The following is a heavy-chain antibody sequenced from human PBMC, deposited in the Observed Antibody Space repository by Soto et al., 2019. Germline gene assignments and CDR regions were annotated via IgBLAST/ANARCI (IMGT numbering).Heavy chain of an antibody. D-gene: IGHD4-4*01. Sequence: QVQLQQWGAGLLKPSETLSLTCAVYGGSFSGYYWSWIRQPPGKGLEWIGEINHSGSTNYNPSLKSRVTISVDTSKNQFSLKLSSVTAADTAVYYCARGRVMTTVTTHYYYYYMDVWGKGITVTVSS. CDR1: GGSFSGYY. V-gene: IGHV4-34*01. CDR2: INHSGST. CDR3: ARGRVMTTVTTHYYYYYMDV. J-gene: IGHJ6*03.